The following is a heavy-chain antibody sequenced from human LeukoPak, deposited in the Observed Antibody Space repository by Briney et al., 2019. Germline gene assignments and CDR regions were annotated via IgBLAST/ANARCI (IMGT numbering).Heavy chain of an antibody. J-gene: IGHJ4*02. Sequence: GASVKVSCKASGYTFTNFDINWVRQATGQGLEWMGWMNPKTGNTGSAQKFQGRVTITGNTSISTAYMELSSLRSEDTAVYYCAKGRGTMIVVVPFDYWGQGTLVTVSS. CDR1: GYTFTNFD. CDR2: MNPKTGNT. D-gene: IGHD3-22*01. V-gene: IGHV1-8*01. CDR3: AKGRGTMIVVVPFDY.